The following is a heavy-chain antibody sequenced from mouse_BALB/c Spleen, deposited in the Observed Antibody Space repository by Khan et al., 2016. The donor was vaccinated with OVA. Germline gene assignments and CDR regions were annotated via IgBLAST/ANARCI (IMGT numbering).Heavy chain of an antibody. CDR1: GYTFTSYW. CDR3: ARGYFGNYEFAY. J-gene: IGHJ3*01. CDR2: IFPGTGTT. Sequence: QVRLQQSGAELVKPGASVRLSCKTSGYTFTSYWIQWVKQRPGQGLGWIGEIFPGTGTTYYNENFKGKATLTIDISSTTAYIQLSSLTSEDSAVYFCARGYFGNYEFAYWGQGTLVTVSA. D-gene: IGHD2-1*01. V-gene: IGHV1S132*01.